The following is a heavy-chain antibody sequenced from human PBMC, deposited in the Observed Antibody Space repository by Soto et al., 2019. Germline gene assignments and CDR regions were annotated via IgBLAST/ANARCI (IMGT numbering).Heavy chain of an antibody. CDR2: INPNNGDT. CDR3: ARSPLAYCSSSTCQGTWFDP. V-gene: IGHV1-2*02. J-gene: IGHJ5*02. D-gene: IGHD2-2*01. Sequence: ASVKVSCKASGYTFTAYYIHWVRQAPGQGLEWMGWINPNNGDTNYAQEFQGRVIMTSDTSITTAHMELSRLRSDDTALYYCARSPLAYCSSSTCQGTWFDPWGQGTLVTVSS. CDR1: GYTFTAYY.